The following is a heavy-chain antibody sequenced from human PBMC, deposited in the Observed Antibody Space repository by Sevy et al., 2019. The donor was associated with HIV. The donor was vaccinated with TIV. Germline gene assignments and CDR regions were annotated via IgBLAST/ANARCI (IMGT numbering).Heavy chain of an antibody. D-gene: IGHD6-19*01. Sequence: ASVKVSCKASGYTFTSYGISWVRQAPGQGLEWMGWISTYITVRNSAQKFHDRVTMTIDTSTSTAYMELRSLRSDDTAVYYCARSTQVAGRSNWFDPWGQGTLVTVSS. CDR3: ARSTQVAGRSNWFDP. CDR1: GYTFTSYG. CDR2: ISTYITVR. V-gene: IGHV1-18*01. J-gene: IGHJ5*02.